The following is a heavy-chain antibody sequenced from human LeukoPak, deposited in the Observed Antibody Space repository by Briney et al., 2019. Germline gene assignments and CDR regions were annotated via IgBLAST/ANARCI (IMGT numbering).Heavy chain of an antibody. V-gene: IGHV3-21*01. D-gene: IGHD6-13*01. CDR1: GFTFSSYS. J-gene: IGHJ4*02. Sequence: GGSLRLSCAASGFTFSSYSMNWVRQAPGKGLEWVSSISSSSSYIYYADSVKGRFTISKDNAKNSLYLQMNSLRAEDTAVYYCARKGSSWYLDYWGQGTRVTVST. CDR3: ARKGSSWYLDY. CDR2: ISSSSSYI.